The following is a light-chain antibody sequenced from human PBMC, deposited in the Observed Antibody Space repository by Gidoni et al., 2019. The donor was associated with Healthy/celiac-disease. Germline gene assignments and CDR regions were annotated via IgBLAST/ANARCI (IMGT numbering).Light chain of an antibody. CDR1: QSVSSSY. Sequence: EIVLTQSPGTLSLSPGERATLSCRASQSVSSSYLAWYQQKPGQAPRLLIYGASSRATGIPDRFSGSGSGTDFTLTISRLEPEDFAVYYCQKYGSSPGTFXRXTKVEIK. CDR2: GAS. V-gene: IGKV3-20*01. J-gene: IGKJ1*01. CDR3: QKYGSSPGT.